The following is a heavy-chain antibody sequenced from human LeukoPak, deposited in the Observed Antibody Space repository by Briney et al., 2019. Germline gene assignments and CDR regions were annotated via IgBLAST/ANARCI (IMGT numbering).Heavy chain of an antibody. CDR1: GFTFSSYW. CDR3: ARQYYDFWSGYYAYYYYYGMDV. D-gene: IGHD3-3*01. CDR2: INSDGSST. Sequence: PGGSLRLSCAASGFTFSSYWMHWVRQAPGKGLVWVSRINSDGSSTSYADSVKGRFTISRDNAKNTLYLQMNSLRAEDTAVYYCARQYYDFWSGYYAYYYYYGMDVWGQGTTVTVSS. J-gene: IGHJ6*02. V-gene: IGHV3-74*01.